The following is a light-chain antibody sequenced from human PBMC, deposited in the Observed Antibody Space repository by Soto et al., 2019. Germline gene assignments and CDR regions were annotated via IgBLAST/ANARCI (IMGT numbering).Light chain of an antibody. V-gene: IGKV3-11*01. J-gene: IGKJ4*01. Sequence: EIVLTQSPGTLSLSPGESATLSCRASQSVSHFLAWYQQKPGQAPRLLIYDTSSRATGIPGRFSGSGSGTDFTLTIDSLEPEDSAVYYCQQRTDSPTFGGGTKVEI. CDR3: QQRTDSPT. CDR2: DTS. CDR1: QSVSHF.